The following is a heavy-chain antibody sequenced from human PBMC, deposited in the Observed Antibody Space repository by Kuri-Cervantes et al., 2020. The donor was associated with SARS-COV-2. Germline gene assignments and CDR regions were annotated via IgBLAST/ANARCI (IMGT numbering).Heavy chain of an antibody. V-gene: IGHV5-51*01. J-gene: IGHJ4*02. Sequence: GGSLRLSCKGSGYSFTSYWIGWVRQMPGKGLEWMGIIYPGDSDTRYSPSFQGQVTISADKSISTAYLQWSSLKASDTAMYYCARREEDSSGYYQYYFDYWGQGTLVTVSS. CDR2: IYPGDSDT. CDR1: GYSFTSYW. D-gene: IGHD3-22*01. CDR3: ARREEDSSGYYQYYFDY.